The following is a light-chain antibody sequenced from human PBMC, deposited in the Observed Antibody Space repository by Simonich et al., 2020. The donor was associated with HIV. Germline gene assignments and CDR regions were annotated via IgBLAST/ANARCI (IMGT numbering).Light chain of an antibody. J-gene: IGLJ3*02. V-gene: IGLV3-21*03. Sequence: SYVLTQPPSVSVAPGKPARITCGVNKIGSKSVHWDQQKTGQAPVLVVDEDSDRPSGIPERFSGSKSGNTATLTISRVEAGDEADYYCQVWDSSSDLWVFGGGTKLTVL. CDR2: EDS. CDR3: QVWDSSSDLWV. CDR1: KIGSKS.